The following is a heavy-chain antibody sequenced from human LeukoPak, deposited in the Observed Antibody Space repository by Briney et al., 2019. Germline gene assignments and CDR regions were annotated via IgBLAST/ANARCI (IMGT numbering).Heavy chain of an antibody. CDR1: GGSISSYY. CDR3: ARGYDYVWGSYPFGGYYYGMDV. Sequence: SETLSLTCTVSGGSISSYYWRWIRQPAGKGLEWSGRIYTSGSTNYNPALKSRVTMSVDTSKNQFSLKLSSVTAADTAVYYCARGYDYVWGSYPFGGYYYGMDVWGQGTTVTVSS. CDR2: IYTSGST. D-gene: IGHD3-16*02. J-gene: IGHJ6*02. V-gene: IGHV4-4*07.